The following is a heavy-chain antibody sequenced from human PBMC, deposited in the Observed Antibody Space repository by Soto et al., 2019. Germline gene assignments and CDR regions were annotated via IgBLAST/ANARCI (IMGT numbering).Heavy chain of an antibody. CDR2: ISSSSNTI. J-gene: IGHJ4*02. Sequence: ESGGGLGQPGGSLRLSCVVSGFTFSTSSMNWVRQAPGKGLEWVSYISSSSNTIYADSVKGRFTISRDNAKNSLYLQMNSLRDEDTAVYYCARVIWSGYLTSDYCGQGPLITVSS. CDR3: ARVIWSGYLTSDY. D-gene: IGHD3-3*01. CDR1: GFTFSTSS. V-gene: IGHV3-48*02.